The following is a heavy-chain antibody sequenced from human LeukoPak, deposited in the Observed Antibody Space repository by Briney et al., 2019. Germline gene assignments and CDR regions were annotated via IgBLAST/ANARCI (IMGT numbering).Heavy chain of an antibody. CDR2: IYYSGST. Sequence: SETLSLTCTVSGGSISSSSYYWGWIRQPPGKGLEWIGSIYYSGSTYYNPSLKSRVTISVDTSKNQFSLKLSSVTAADTAVYYCARGNGILTGTDFDYWGQGTLVTVSS. D-gene: IGHD3-9*01. CDR1: GGSISSSSYY. J-gene: IGHJ4*02. CDR3: ARGNGILTGTDFDY. V-gene: IGHV4-39*07.